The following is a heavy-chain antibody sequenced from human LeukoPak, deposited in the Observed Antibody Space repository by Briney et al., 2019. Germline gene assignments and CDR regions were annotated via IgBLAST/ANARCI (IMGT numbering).Heavy chain of an antibody. CDR1: GFTFSTYA. D-gene: IGHD6-6*01. J-gene: IGHJ4*02. V-gene: IGHV3-23*01. CDR2: IGGGGDST. CDR3: AKTDSTSYSPSDF. Sequence: GGSLRLSCAASGFTFSTYAMSWVRQAPGKGLEWVSAIGGGGDSTYYAVSVKGRFTISRDNSENTLYLQMNSLRAEDTAVYYCAKTDSTSYSPSDFWGQGTLVTVSS.